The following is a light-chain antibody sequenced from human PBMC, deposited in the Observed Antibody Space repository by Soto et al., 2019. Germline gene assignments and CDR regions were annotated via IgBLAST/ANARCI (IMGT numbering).Light chain of an antibody. Sequence: ETVMTQSPATLSVSPGERATLSCRASQSVSSNLAWYHQKPGHAPRLLIYGASTRATGIPVRFSGSGSGTEFTLTISSLQSEDFAVYYCQQYNNWPPWTFGQGTKVEIK. CDR3: QQYNNWPPWT. CDR1: QSVSSN. V-gene: IGKV3-15*01. J-gene: IGKJ1*01. CDR2: GAS.